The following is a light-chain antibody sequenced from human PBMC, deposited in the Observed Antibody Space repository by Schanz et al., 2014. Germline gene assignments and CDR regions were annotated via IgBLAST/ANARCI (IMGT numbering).Light chain of an antibody. CDR2: DVS. CDR1: SSDVGGYDF. V-gene: IGLV2-11*01. J-gene: IGLJ3*02. CDR3: CSYAGSSTLGV. Sequence: QSALTQPRSVSGSPGQSVTISCTGTSSDVGGYDFVSWYQQHPGKAPKLMIYDVSQRPSGVPDRFSGSKSGNTASLTISGLQAEDEADYYCCSYAGSSTLGVFGGGTKLTVL.